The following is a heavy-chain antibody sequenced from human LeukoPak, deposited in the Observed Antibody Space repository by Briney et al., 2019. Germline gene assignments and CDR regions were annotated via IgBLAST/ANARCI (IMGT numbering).Heavy chain of an antibody. J-gene: IGHJ4*02. CDR2: IYYSGST. CDR3: ARLYGPIESPFDY. D-gene: IGHD2-8*01. CDR1: GGSISSSSYY. Sequence: SETLSLTCTVSGGSISSSSYYWGWIRQPPGKGLEWIGSIYYSGSTYYNPSLKSRVTISVDTSKNQFSLKLSSVTAADTAVYYCARLYGPIESPFDYWGQGTLVTVSS. V-gene: IGHV4-39*01.